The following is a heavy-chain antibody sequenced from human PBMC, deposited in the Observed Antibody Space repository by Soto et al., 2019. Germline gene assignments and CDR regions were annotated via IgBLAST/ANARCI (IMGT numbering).Heavy chain of an antibody. CDR2: IYYRGNT. CDR3: ARHPGYYDVLTGYSTYYFDY. V-gene: IGHV4-59*08. J-gene: IGHJ4*02. Sequence: ETLSLTCTVSGGSINYYYWGWIRQPPGKGLEWIGYIYYRGNTNYNPSLKSRVTISLDTSKNQISLKLNSVTAADTAVYYCARHPGYYDVLTGYSTYYFDYWGQGILVTVSS. CDR1: GGSINYYY. D-gene: IGHD3-9*01.